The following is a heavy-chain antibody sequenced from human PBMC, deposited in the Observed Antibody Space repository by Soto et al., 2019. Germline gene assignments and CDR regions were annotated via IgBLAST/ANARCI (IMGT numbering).Heavy chain of an antibody. CDR3: AKARLYHSPFDN. D-gene: IGHD3-16*01. CDR1: GFTFINYA. Sequence: EVQLLESGGGLVQPGGSLRLSCATSGFTFINYAMAWVRQAPGKGLEWVSIISGEGSSTHYADFVKGRFIISRDSSTNTLYLQMGSLRAEDTAVYYCAKARLYHSPFDNWGQGTVVSVSS. CDR2: ISGEGSST. J-gene: IGHJ4*02. V-gene: IGHV3-23*01.